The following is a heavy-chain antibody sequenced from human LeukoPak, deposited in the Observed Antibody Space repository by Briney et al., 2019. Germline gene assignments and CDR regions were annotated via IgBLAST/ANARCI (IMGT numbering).Heavy chain of an antibody. D-gene: IGHD5-12*01. J-gene: IGHJ5*02. Sequence: SETLSLTCAVYGGSFSGYYWSWIRQPPGKGLEWIGEINHSGSTNYNPSLKSRVTISVDTSKNQFSLKLSSVTAADTAVYYCARHHLQMGYGADNWFDPWGQGTLVTVSS. V-gene: IGHV4-34*01. CDR1: GGSFSGYY. CDR3: ARHHLQMGYGADNWFDP. CDR2: INHSGST.